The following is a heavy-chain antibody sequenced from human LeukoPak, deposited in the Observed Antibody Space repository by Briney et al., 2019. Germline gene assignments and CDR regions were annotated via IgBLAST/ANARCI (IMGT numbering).Heavy chain of an antibody. CDR3: ARGRGYSSSWYPKYYFDY. J-gene: IGHJ4*02. D-gene: IGHD6-13*01. CDR1: GFTFSSYW. Sequence: GGSLRLSCAASGFTFSSYWMSWVRQAPGKGLEWVANIKQDGSEKYYVDSVEGRFTISRDNAKNSLYLQMNSLRAEDTAVYYCARGRGYSSSWYPKYYFDYWGQGTLVTVSS. CDR2: IKQDGSEK. V-gene: IGHV3-7*01.